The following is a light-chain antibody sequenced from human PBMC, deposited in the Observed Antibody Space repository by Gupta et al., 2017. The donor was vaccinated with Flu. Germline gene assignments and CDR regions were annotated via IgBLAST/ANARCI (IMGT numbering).Light chain of an antibody. CDR3: QQSDSTPFT. CDR1: QSISVY. J-gene: IGKJ3*01. CDR2: AAS. Sequence: DIQMTQSPSSLSASVGDRVTITCRTSQSISVYLNWYQQKPGKAPKLLIYAASSLLSGVPSRFSGSGSGTDFTLTISSLQPEDFATYFCQQSDSTPFTFGHGTKVDIK. V-gene: IGKV1-39*01.